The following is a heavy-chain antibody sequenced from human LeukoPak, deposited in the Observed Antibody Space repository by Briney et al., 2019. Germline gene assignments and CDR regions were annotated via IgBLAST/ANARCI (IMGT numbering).Heavy chain of an antibody. CDR3: AKDSAALVAYYYGMDL. D-gene: IGHD2-15*01. J-gene: IGHJ6*02. V-gene: IGHV3-30*18. CDR2: ISYDGSNK. Sequence: PGGSLRLSCAASGFTFSSYGMHWVRQAPGKGLEWVAVISYDGSNKYYAESVKGRFTISRDNSKNTLYLQMNSLRAEDTAVYHCAKDSAALVAYYYGMDLWSQGTTVTVSS. CDR1: GFTFSSYG.